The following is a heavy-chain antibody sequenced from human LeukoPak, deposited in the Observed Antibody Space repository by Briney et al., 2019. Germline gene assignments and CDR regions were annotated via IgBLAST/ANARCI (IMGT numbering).Heavy chain of an antibody. CDR3: ARVWAPGIAVAALDAFDI. CDR2: ISVSGGSA. Sequence: HPGGSLRLSCAASGFTFSSHAMSWVRQAPGKGLEWGSAISVSGGSAYYADYVKGRFTISRDNSKNTLYLQMNRLRAEDTAVYYCARVWAPGIAVAALDAFDIWGQGTMVTVSS. CDR1: GFTFSSHA. V-gene: IGHV3-23*01. J-gene: IGHJ3*02. D-gene: IGHD6-19*01.